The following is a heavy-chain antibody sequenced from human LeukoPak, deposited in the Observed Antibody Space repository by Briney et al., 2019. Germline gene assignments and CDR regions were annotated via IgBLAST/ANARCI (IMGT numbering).Heavy chain of an antibody. CDR2: IYHSGST. J-gene: IGHJ4*02. CDR1: GYSISSGYY. V-gene: IGHV4-38-2*02. D-gene: IGHD3-10*01. CDR3: AREPGGYYGSGRGIDY. Sequence: SETLSLTCTVSGYSISSGYYWGWIRQPPGKGLEWIGSIYHSGSTYYDPSLKSRVTISVDTSKNQFSLKLSSVTAADTAVYYCAREPGGYYGSGRGIDYWGQGTLVTVSS.